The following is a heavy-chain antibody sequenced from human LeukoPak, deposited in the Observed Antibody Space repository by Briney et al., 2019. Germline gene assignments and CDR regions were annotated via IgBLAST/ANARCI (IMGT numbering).Heavy chain of an antibody. V-gene: IGHV4-59*01. CDR3: ARGLRYFDY. Sequence: TSETLSLTCTVSGGSISSYYWSWIRQPPGKGLEWIGYIYYSGSTNYNPSLKSRVTISVDTSKNQFSLKLSSVTAADTAVYYCARGLRYFDYWGQGTLVTVSS. D-gene: IGHD2-15*01. CDR2: IYYSGST. J-gene: IGHJ4*02. CDR1: GGSISSYY.